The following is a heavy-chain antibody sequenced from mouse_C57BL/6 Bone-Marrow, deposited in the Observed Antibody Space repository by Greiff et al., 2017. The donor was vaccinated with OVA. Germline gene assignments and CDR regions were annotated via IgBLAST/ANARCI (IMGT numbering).Heavy chain of an antibody. CDR3: ARGIEDWYFDV. V-gene: IGHV1-52*01. CDR1: GYTFTSYW. Sequence: QVQLQQSGAELVRPGSSVKLSCKASGYTFTSYWMHWVKQRPIQGLEWIGNIDPSDSETHYNQKFKDKATLTVDKSSSTAYMQLSSLTSEDSAVYYCARGIEDWYFDVWGTGTTVTVSS. CDR2: IDPSDSET. J-gene: IGHJ1*03.